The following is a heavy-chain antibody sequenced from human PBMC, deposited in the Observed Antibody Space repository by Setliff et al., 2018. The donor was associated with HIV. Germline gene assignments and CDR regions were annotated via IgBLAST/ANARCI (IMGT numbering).Heavy chain of an antibody. D-gene: IGHD6-13*01. CDR1: GGSVSNYY. CDR3: ARTYSSNWYIDY. CDR2: INTSGST. Sequence: SETLSLTCTVSGGSVSNYYWTWIRQSAGKGLEWIGHINTSGSTKYNPSLKSRVTISVDTSKNQFSLKLSSVTAADTAIYYCARTYSSNWYIDYWGQGTLVTVSS. V-gene: IGHV4-4*07. J-gene: IGHJ4*02.